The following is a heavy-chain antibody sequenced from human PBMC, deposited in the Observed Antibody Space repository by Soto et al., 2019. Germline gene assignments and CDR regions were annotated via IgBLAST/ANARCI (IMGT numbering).Heavy chain of an antibody. CDR3: AKDISPYSSSWDFDY. Sequence: GGSLRLSCAASGFTVSSYAMSWVRQAPGKGLEWVSAISGSGGSTYYADSVKGRFTISRDNSKNTLYLQMNSLRAEDTAVYYCAKDISPYSSSWDFDYWGQGTLVTVSS. CDR2: ISGSGGST. CDR1: GFTVSSYA. J-gene: IGHJ4*02. V-gene: IGHV3-23*01. D-gene: IGHD6-13*01.